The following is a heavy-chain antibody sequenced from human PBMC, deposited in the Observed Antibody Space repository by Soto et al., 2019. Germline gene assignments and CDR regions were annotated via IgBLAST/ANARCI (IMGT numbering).Heavy chain of an antibody. CDR1: ENTLTELT. Sequence: QVQLVQSGAEVRKPGASVRVSCKVPENTLTELTIDWLRQAPGKGLEWMGHSAPEQGEPVYPQKFQGRVSMTEDPSTDTAYMELTSLRFEDPAVYFCAADRKIVGTIGAFDFWGQGTLVTVSS. J-gene: IGHJ4*02. CDR2: SAPEQGEP. CDR3: AADRKIVGTIGAFDF. D-gene: IGHD1-26*01. V-gene: IGHV1-24*01.